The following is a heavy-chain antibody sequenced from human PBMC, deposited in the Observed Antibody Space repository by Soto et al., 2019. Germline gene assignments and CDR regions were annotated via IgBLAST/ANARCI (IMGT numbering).Heavy chain of an antibody. J-gene: IGHJ4*02. CDR2: INSDGSST. CDR1: GFTFGPYW. Sequence: EVQLVESGGGLVQPGGSLRLSCAASGFTFGPYWMHWVRQVPGKGLVWLSRINSDGSSTNYAESVEGRFTISRDNAKSTLSLQMHSLRAEDTAVYYCASGGSGYYNYWGQGTLVTVSS. D-gene: IGHD3-22*01. V-gene: IGHV3-74*01. CDR3: ASGGSGYYNY.